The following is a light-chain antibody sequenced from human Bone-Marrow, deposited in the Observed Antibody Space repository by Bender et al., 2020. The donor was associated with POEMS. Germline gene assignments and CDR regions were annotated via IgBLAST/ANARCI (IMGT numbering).Light chain of an antibody. V-gene: IGLV2-11*01. Sequence: QSALTQSRSVSGSPGQSVTMSCTGFSSDVGGYDSVSWYQIHPGKAPKVMIYEVTKRPSGVPDRFSGSRSGNTASLTISGLQPEDEADYFCCSFAGSLVLFGGGTKMTVL. J-gene: IGLJ2*01. CDR3: CSFAGSLVL. CDR1: SSDVGGYDS. CDR2: EVT.